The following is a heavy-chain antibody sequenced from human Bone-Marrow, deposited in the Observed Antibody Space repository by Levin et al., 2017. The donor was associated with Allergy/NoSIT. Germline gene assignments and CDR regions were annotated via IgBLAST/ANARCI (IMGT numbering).Heavy chain of an antibody. Sequence: GESLKISCKASGYTFTDYYIHWVRQAPGQGLEWMGRINPNSGGTNYAPNFQGRVTMTRDTSISTAYMELSRLRSDDTAVYYCARVRGSSATDCFDLWGQGTVVTVSS. CDR3: ARVRGSSATDCFDL. J-gene: IGHJ3*01. CDR1: GYTFTDYY. CDR2: INPNSGGT. D-gene: IGHD6-19*01. V-gene: IGHV1-2*06.